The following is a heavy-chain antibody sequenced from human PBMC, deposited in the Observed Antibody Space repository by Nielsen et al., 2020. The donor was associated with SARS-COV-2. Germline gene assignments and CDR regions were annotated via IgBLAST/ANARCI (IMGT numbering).Heavy chain of an antibody. CDR1: GGSITSYY. V-gene: IGHV4-59*08. CDR3: ASLRRGRNNWFDVVLEH. D-gene: IGHD1-1*01. Sequence: SETLSLTSAVSGGSITSYYWSWIRQPPGKGPEFIGYIYDTGSTRYGPSLKTRVTISRDTSKKQCSLRLTSVTAADTAVYYCASLRRGRNNWFDVVLEHWGQGTLVTVSS. J-gene: IGHJ4*02. CDR2: IYDTGST.